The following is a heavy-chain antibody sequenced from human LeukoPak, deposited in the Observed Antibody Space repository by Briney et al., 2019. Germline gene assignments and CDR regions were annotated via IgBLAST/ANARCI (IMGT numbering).Heavy chain of an antibody. CDR1: GFTFSSYS. V-gene: IGHV3-21*01. D-gene: IGHD5-24*01. Sequence: NSGGSLRLSCAASGFTFSSYSMNWVRQAPGKGLEWVSSITSSSTYIYYADSVKGRFTISRDNAKNSLYVQMNSLRAEDTAVYYCARWLQSSVGRYFDYWGQGTLVTVSS. J-gene: IGHJ4*02. CDR3: ARWLQSSVGRYFDY. CDR2: ITSSSTYI.